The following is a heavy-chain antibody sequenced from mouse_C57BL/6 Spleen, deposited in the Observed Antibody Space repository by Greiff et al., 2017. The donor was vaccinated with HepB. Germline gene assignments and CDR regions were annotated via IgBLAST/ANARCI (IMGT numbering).Heavy chain of an antibody. CDR1: GYTFTSYW. Sequence: VQLQQPGAELVKPGASVKLSCKASGYTFTSYWMQWVKQRPGQGLEWIGEIDPSDSYTNYNQKFKGKATLTVDTSSSTAYMQLSSLTSEDSAVYYCAREEAGPYFDYWGQGTTLTVSS. V-gene: IGHV1-50*01. CDR2: IDPSDSYT. CDR3: AREEAGPYFDY. D-gene: IGHD3-2*02. J-gene: IGHJ2*01.